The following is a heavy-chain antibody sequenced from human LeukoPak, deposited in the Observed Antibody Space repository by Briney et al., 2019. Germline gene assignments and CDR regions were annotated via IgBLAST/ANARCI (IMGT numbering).Heavy chain of an antibody. J-gene: IGHJ4*02. Sequence: ASVKVSCKASGYTFTGYYMHWVRQAPGQGLEWMGIINPSGGSTSYAQKFQGRVTMTRDTSTSTVYMELSSLRSEDTAVYYCARDWVHPYYYDSSGYNPFDYWGQGTLVTVSS. CDR2: INPSGGST. V-gene: IGHV1-46*01. CDR1: GYTFTGYY. CDR3: ARDWVHPYYYDSSGYNPFDY. D-gene: IGHD3-22*01.